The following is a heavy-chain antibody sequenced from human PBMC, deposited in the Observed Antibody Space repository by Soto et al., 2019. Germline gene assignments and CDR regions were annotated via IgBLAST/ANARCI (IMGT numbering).Heavy chain of an antibody. J-gene: IGHJ4*02. CDR3: SRDPRLVDY. V-gene: IGHV3-11*01. D-gene: IGHD1-26*01. Sequence: VQLVESGGGLVKPGGSLRLSCVASGFTFSDYYMTWIRQAPGKGPEWISYINGGGDVIAYADSVKGRFTISRDNARRSVYLQMNSLTVDDTAVYYCSRDPRLVDYWGQGTLVTVSS. CDR1: GFTFSDYY. CDR2: INGGGDVI.